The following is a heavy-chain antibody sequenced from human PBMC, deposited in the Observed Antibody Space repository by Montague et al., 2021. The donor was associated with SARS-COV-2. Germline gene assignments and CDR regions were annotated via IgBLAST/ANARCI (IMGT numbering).Heavy chain of an antibody. CDR3: AKSASYQLKLVVDAYGTDV. CDR1: GFSFSDYG. Sequence: SLRLSCAASGFSFSDYGMTWVRQAPGKGLEWVSSISGSGSSIHYADSVKGRFTISKDNSENTVYLDVMSVRADDTAVYYCAKSASYQLKLVVDAYGTDVWGQGTTVTVSS. V-gene: IGHV3-23*01. J-gene: IGHJ6*02. CDR2: ISGSGSSI. D-gene: IGHD6-13*01.